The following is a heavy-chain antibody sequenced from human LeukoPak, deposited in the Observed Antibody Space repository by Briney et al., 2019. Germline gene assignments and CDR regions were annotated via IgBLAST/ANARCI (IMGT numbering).Heavy chain of an antibody. CDR1: GFTFSSYA. CDR3: ARDLSTVTKTSDY. J-gene: IGHJ4*02. D-gene: IGHD4-17*01. CDR2: ISSSSSYI. Sequence: PGGSLRLSCAASGFTFSSYAMSWVRQAPGKGLEWVSSISSSSSYIYYADSVKGRFTISRDNAKNSLYLQMNSLRAEDTAVYYCARDLSTVTKTSDYWGQGTLVTVSS. V-gene: IGHV3-21*01.